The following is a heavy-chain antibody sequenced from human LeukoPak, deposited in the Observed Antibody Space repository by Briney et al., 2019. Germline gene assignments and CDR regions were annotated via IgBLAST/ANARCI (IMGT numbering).Heavy chain of an antibody. CDR2: MSFTGTI. J-gene: IGHJ4*02. CDR3: ARAPDSYGDFDY. CDR1: GVSISSSDDF. Sequence: SETLSLTCTVSGVSISSSDDFWGWIRQAPGKGLEWIGSMSFTGTIYYNPSLQSRVTTSVDTSKNQFSLKLSSVTAADTAVYYCARAPDSYGDFDYWGQGTLVTVSS. V-gene: IGHV4-39*07. D-gene: IGHD4-17*01.